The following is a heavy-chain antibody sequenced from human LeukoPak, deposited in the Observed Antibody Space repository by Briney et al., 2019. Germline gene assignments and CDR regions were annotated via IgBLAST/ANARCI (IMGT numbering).Heavy chain of an antibody. CDR1: GFTFSSYT. CDR3: AKSLDYYYYYGMDV. Sequence: GGSLRLSCAASGFTFSSYTMNWVRQAPGKGLEWVSAISGSGGSTYYADSVKGRFTISRDNSKNTLYLQMNSLRAEDTAVYYCAKSLDYYYYYGMDVWGQGTTVTVSS. CDR2: ISGSGGST. J-gene: IGHJ6*02. V-gene: IGHV3-23*01.